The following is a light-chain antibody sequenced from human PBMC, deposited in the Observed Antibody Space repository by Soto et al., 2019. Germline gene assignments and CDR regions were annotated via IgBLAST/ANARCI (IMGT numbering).Light chain of an antibody. Sequence: EIVLTQSPDTLSVSPGERATLSCRASQSVGTYLAWYQQKPGQSPRLLIYDASNRATGIPARFSGSGSGTDFTLTISSLEPEDFAIYYCQQRANWPPITFGRGTRLDIK. V-gene: IGKV3-11*01. CDR3: QQRANWPPIT. J-gene: IGKJ5*01. CDR2: DAS. CDR1: QSVGTY.